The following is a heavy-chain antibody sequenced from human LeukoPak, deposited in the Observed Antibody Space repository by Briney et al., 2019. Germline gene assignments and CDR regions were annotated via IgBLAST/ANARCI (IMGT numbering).Heavy chain of an antibody. J-gene: IGHJ6*03. D-gene: IGHD4-17*01. V-gene: IGHV3-23*01. CDR1: GFRVSDYY. CDR3: ASYYGDYGQGNYNYYMDV. CDR2: ISDTGGST. Sequence: GGSLRLSCAVSGFRVSDYYMSWVRQAPGKGLEWVSSISDTGGSTFYADSVKGRFTISRDNSNNTLSLQMNSLRAEDTAVYYCASYYGDYGQGNYNYYMDVWGKGTTVTVSS.